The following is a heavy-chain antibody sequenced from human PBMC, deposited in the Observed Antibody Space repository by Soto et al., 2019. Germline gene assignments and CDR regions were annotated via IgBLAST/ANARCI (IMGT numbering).Heavy chain of an antibody. J-gene: IGHJ4*02. Sequence: GGSLRLSCAASGFTFSSYSMNWVRQAPGKGLEWVSSISSSSSYIYYADSVKGRFTISRDNAKNSLYLQMNSLRAEDTAVYYCATPPTYSSSSTSVDYWGQGTLVTVSS. D-gene: IGHD6-13*01. V-gene: IGHV3-21*01. CDR2: ISSSSSYI. CDR1: GFTFSSYS. CDR3: ATPPTYSSSSTSVDY.